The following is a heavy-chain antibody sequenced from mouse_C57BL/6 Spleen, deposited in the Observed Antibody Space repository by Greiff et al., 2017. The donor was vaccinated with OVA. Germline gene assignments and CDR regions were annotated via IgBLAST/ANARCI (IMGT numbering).Heavy chain of an antibody. CDR3: ARPAWFAY. Sequence: QVQLQQSGPELVKPGASVKISCKASGYAFSSSWMNWVKQRPGKGLEWIGRIYPGDGDTNYNGKFKGKATLTADKSSSTAYMQLSSLTSEDSAVYFCARPAWFAYWGQGTLVTVSA. J-gene: IGHJ3*01. CDR2: IYPGDGDT. CDR1: GYAFSSSW. V-gene: IGHV1-82*01.